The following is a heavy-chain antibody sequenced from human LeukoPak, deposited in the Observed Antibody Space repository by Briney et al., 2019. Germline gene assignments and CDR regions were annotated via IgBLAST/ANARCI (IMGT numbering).Heavy chain of an antibody. CDR3: ANVGVAAANPPFYLDV. CDR2: MSSDGRT. Sequence: VGSLTLSCAASGVTFSSDAMGWVRPAPGKSLEWVSAMSSDGRTFYADSVKGRVTISRDNSKNTLYLQMNSLGAEDTAEYLCANVGVAAANPPFYLDVWGKGTTVTVSS. D-gene: IGHD2-2*01. J-gene: IGHJ6*03. V-gene: IGHV3-23*01. CDR1: GVTFSSDA.